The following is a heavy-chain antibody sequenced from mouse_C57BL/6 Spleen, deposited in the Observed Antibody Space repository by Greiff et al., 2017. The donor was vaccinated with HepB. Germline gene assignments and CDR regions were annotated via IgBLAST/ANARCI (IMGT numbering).Heavy chain of an antibody. J-gene: IGHJ4*01. CDR2: IDPSDSYT. CDR3: ARARPYAMDY. Sequence: QVQLQQPGAELVKPGASVKLSCKASGYTFTSYWMQWVKQRPGQGLEWIGEIDPSDSYTNYNQKFKGKATLTVDTSSSTAYMLLSSLTSADSAVYYCARARPYAMDYWGQGTSVTVSS. V-gene: IGHV1-50*01. CDR1: GYTFTSYW.